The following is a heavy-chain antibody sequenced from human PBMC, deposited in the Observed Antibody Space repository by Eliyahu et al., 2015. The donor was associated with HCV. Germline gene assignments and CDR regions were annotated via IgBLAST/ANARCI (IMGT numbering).Heavy chain of an antibody. V-gene: IGHV3-48*01. CDR2: ISSSSSTI. CDR1: XFTXSSYS. CDR3: AREVMYGSGSYCLFDY. D-gene: IGHD3-10*01. J-gene: IGHJ4*02. Sequence: EVQLVESGGGLVQPGGSLRLSCAASXFTXSSYSXNWVRQAPGKGXEWVSYISSSSSTIYYADSVKGRFTISRDNAKNSLYLQMNSLRAEDTAVYYCAREVMYGSGSYCLFDYWGQGTLVTVSS.